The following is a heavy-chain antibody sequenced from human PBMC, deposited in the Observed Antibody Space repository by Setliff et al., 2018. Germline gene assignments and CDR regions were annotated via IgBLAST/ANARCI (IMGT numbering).Heavy chain of an antibody. CDR3: VKDVVGYSSTWPKRDYFDY. CDR2: VRYDGSTK. Sequence: GGSLRLSCAASEFSFSYFGMHWVRQAPGKGPEWVAFVRYDGSTKYYTESVKGRFTISRDNSRNTLDLQMNSLRPEDTAVYYCVKDVVGYSSTWPKRDYFDYWGQGTLVTVS. V-gene: IGHV3-30*02. J-gene: IGHJ4*02. CDR1: EFSFSYFG. D-gene: IGHD6-13*01.